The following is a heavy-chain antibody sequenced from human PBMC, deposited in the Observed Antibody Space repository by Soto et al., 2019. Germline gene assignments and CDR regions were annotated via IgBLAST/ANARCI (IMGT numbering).Heavy chain of an antibody. V-gene: IGHV3-9*01. CDR2: ISWNSGSI. CDR1: GFTFDDYA. Sequence: GGSLRLSCAASGFTFDDYAMHWVRQAPGKGLEWVSGISWNSGSIGYADPVKGRFTISRDNAKNSLYLQMNSLRAEDTALYYCAKDAAAGYYYGMDVWGQGTTVTVSS. J-gene: IGHJ6*02. CDR3: AKDAAAGYYYGMDV. D-gene: IGHD6-13*01.